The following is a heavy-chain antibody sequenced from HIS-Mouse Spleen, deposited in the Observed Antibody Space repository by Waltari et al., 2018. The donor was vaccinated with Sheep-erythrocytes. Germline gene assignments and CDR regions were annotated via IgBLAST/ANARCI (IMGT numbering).Heavy chain of an antibody. CDR1: GFTFTSSA. Sequence: QMQLVQSGPEVKKPGTSVKVSCKASGFTFTSSAVQWVRQARGQRLEWIGWIVVGSGNTNYAQKFQERVTITRDMSTSTAYMELSSLRSEDTAVYYCAAEGSWYKYFDLWGRGTLVTVSS. J-gene: IGHJ2*01. V-gene: IGHV1-58*01. CDR2: IVVGSGNT. CDR3: AAEGSWYKYFDL. D-gene: IGHD6-13*01.